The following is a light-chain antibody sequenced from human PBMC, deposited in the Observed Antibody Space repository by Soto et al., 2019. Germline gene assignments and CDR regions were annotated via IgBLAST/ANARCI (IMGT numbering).Light chain of an antibody. V-gene: IGKV3-11*01. Sequence: EIGMTQSPATLSWSPGERGTRSCTSSQSVSSYLAWYQQKPGQAPRLLIYDASNRATGIADRFSGSGSGTDFTLTISRLEPEDFALYYCQQYGYSPITFGQGTRLEIK. CDR2: DAS. CDR3: QQYGYSPIT. CDR1: QSVSSY. J-gene: IGKJ5*01.